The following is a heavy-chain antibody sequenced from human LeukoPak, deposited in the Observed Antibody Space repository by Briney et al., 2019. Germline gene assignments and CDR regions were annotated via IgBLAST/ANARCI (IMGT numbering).Heavy chain of an antibody. CDR1: GFTFSDYY. CDR2: ISGSGGST. J-gene: IGHJ6*03. D-gene: IGHD2-2*01. V-gene: IGHV3-23*01. CDR3: AKMGPYCSSTSCYHYYMDV. Sequence: TGGSLRLSCAASGFTFSDYYMSWIRQAPGKGLEWVSAISGSGGSTYYADSVKGRFTISRDNSKNTLYLQMNSLRAEDTAVYYCAKMGPYCSSTSCYHYYMDVWGKGTTVTVSS.